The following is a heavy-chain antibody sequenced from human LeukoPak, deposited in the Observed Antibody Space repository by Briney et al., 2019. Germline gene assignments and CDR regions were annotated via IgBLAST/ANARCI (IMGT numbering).Heavy chain of an antibody. CDR2: ISGSGTTI. CDR1: GFTFSSYE. V-gene: IGHV3-48*03. D-gene: IGHD3-10*02. CDR3: AELGITMIGGV. J-gene: IGHJ6*04. Sequence: PGGSLRLSCAASGFTFSSYEMNWVRQAPGKGLEWVSYISGSGTTIYYADSVKGRFTISRDNAKNSLYLQMNSLRAEDTAVYYCAELGITMIGGVWGKGTTVTISS.